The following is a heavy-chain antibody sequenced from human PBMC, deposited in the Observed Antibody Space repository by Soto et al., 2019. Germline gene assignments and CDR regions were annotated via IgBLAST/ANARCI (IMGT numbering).Heavy chain of an antibody. V-gene: IGHV4-30-4*01. D-gene: IGHD1-7*01. Sequence: VQLQGSGPGLVKPSQTLSLTCTVSGASVNTGDYYWSYIRQSPGKGLEWLGNIFYSGDTYSNPSRKSRATISLNASRNQISLTLTSVSDGDTAVYFCVGTGTTDDFGGQGTLVTVSS. CDR3: VGTGTTDDF. J-gene: IGHJ1*01. CDR1: GASVNTGDYY. CDR2: IFYSGDT.